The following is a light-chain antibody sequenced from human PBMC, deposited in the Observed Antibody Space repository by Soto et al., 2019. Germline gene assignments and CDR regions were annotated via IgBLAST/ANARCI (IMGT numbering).Light chain of an antibody. CDR1: QSISAW. CDR2: KAS. CDR3: QQYHSYPIT. Sequence: DIQMTQSPSTLSASVGERVTITCRASQSISAWLAWYQQKPGKAPKLLIYKASNVSSGVPSMFSGSGSETEFTLTISSLEPDDFATYYCQQYHSYPITFGQGTRLEIK. J-gene: IGKJ5*01. V-gene: IGKV1-5*03.